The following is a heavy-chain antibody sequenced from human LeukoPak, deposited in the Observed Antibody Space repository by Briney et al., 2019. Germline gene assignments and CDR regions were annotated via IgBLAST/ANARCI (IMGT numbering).Heavy chain of an antibody. CDR2: ISSSSSTI. D-gene: IGHD6-19*01. J-gene: IGHJ4*02. Sequence: GGSLRLSCAASGFTFSSYSMNWVRQAPGKGLEWVSYISSSSSTIYYADSVKGRFTISRDNAKNSLYLQMNSLRAEDTAVYYCAKDKRVIAVAGHFDYWGQGTLVTVSS. CDR3: AKDKRVIAVAGHFDY. CDR1: GFTFSSYS. V-gene: IGHV3-48*01.